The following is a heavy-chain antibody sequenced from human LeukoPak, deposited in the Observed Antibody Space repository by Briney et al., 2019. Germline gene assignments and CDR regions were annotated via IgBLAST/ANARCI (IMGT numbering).Heavy chain of an antibody. J-gene: IGHJ4*02. V-gene: IGHV3-66*01. Sequence: GGCLRLSCAASGFTVSSNYMSWVRQAPGKGLEWVSVIYSGGSTHYAGSVKDRFTISRDSSKNTVYLQMNNLRAEDTAVYYCARDPRPRISSGWYYFDYWGRGTLVTVSS. CDR3: ARDPRPRISSGWYYFDY. CDR2: IYSGGST. D-gene: IGHD6-19*01. CDR1: GFTVSSNY.